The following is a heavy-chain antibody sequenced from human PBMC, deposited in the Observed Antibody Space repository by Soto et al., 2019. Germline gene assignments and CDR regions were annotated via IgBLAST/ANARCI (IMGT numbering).Heavy chain of an antibody. D-gene: IGHD2-2*01. Sequence: SETLSLTCTVSGDSISGGASFWSWIRQPPGKGLEWIDNVYYSGSSYYNPSLKSRLTISVDTTKNQFSLQLKSMTAADTAVYYCAKLSCTSSTCYFPGWFDPWGQVTLVTFSS. J-gene: IGHJ5*02. V-gene: IGHV4-31*03. CDR3: AKLSCTSSTCYFPGWFDP. CDR1: GDSISGGASF. CDR2: VYYSGSS.